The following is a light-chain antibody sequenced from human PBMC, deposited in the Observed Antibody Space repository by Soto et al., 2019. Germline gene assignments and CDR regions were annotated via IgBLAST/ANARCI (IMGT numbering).Light chain of an antibody. CDR3: SSYTSSSTLV. J-gene: IGLJ1*01. V-gene: IGLV2-14*01. Sequence: QSALTQPASVSGSPGQSITISCTGTSSDVGGYNYVSWYQQHPGKAPKLMIYDVSNRPSGVSNRFSGSKSGNTASLTTSGRRAEGEADYYCSSYTSSSTLVFGTGTKLTVL. CDR1: SSDVGGYNY. CDR2: DVS.